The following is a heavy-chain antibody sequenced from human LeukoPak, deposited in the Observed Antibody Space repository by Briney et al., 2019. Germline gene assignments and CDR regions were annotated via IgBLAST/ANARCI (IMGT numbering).Heavy chain of an antibody. CDR3: ARLGDSGGGDY. CDR2: IIPILGIA. V-gene: IGHV1-69*02. Sequence: SVKVSCKASGGTSSSYTISWARQAPGQGLEWMGRIIPILGIANYAQKFQGRVTITADKSTSTAYMELSSLRSEDTAVYYCARLGDSGGGDYWGQGTLVTVSS. D-gene: IGHD1-26*01. CDR1: GGTSSSYT. J-gene: IGHJ4*02.